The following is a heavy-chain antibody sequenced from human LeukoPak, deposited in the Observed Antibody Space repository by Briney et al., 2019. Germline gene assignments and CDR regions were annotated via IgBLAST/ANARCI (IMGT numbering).Heavy chain of an antibody. CDR3: ARYSSSSFYFDY. V-gene: IGHV3-21*05. CDR1: GFSFSIYA. D-gene: IGHD6-6*01. CDR2: INSDSSDI. Sequence: PWGSLRLSCAASGFSFSIYAMNWVRQAPGKGLEWISYINSDSSDIHYADSVKGRFTISRDNAKNSLYLQMNSLRAEDTAVYYCARYSSSSFYFDYWGQGTLVTVSS. J-gene: IGHJ4*02.